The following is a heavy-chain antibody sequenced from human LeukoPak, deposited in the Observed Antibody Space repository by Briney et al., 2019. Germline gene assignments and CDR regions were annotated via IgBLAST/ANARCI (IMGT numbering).Heavy chain of an antibody. Sequence: ASVKVSCKASGYTFTGYYMHWVRQAPGQGLEWMGWINPNSGGTNYAQKFQGRVTMTRDTSISTAYMELSRLRSDDTAVYYCARVRGDLERRRRFDPWGQGTLVTVSS. D-gene: IGHD1-1*01. CDR2: INPNSGGT. V-gene: IGHV1-2*02. CDR1: GYTFTGYY. CDR3: ARVRGDLERRRRFDP. J-gene: IGHJ5*02.